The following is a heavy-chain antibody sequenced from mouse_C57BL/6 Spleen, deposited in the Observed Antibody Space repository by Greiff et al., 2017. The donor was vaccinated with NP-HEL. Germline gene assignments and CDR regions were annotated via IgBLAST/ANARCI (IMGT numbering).Heavy chain of an antibody. CDR2: INPSNGGT. D-gene: IGHD1-1*01. CDR1: GYTFTSYW. CDR3: ASLYYYGSSYHYAMDY. J-gene: IGHJ4*01. V-gene: IGHV1-53*01. Sequence: VQLQQPGTELVKPGASVKLSCKASGYTFTSYWMHWVKQRPGQGLEWIGNINPSNGGTNYNEKFKSKATLTVDKSSSTAYMQLSSLTSEDSAVYYCASLYYYGSSYHYAMDYWGQGTSVTVSS.